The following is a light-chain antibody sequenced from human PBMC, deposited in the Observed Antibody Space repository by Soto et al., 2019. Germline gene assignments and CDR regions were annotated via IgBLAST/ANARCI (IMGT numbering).Light chain of an antibody. CDR2: GAS. J-gene: IGKJ5*01. V-gene: IGKV3-20*01. Sequence: ELVMTQSPATLSVSPGERATLSCRASQSIRADLAWYQQKPGQAPRLLIYGASGRATGIPDRFSGSGSGTDFTLTISRLEPEDFAVYYCQQYTSSLITFGQGTRLEIK. CDR3: QQYTSSLIT. CDR1: QSIRAD.